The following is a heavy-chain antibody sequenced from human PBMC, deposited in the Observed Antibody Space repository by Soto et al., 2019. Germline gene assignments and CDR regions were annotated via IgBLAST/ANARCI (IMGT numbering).Heavy chain of an antibody. J-gene: IGHJ4*02. CDR2: ICYSGNT. CDR1: GDSLSRADYC. D-gene: IGHD5-12*01. V-gene: IGHV4-30-4*08. CDR3: AREESGLFDY. Sequence: QVQLQESGPGLVKPSQTLSLTCTVSGDSLSRADYCWGWIRQAPGKGLEWIGYICYSGNTYHNPSLERRTSMSVDTSKKQFSLTLTSVTAADTAVYYCAREESGLFDYWGQGRLVTVSS.